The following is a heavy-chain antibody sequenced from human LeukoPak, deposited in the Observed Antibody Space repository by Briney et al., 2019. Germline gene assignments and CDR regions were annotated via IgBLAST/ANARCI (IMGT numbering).Heavy chain of an antibody. CDR3: AREHCSGGSCYSIYYYYYMDV. V-gene: IGHV4-38-2*02. Sequence: PSETLSLTCTVSGYSISSAYYWGWIRQPPGKGLEWIGSIYHGGSTYYNPSLKSRLTISVDTSKNQFSLKLSSVTAADTAVYYCAREHCSGGSCYSIYYYYYMDVWGKGTTVTVSS. J-gene: IGHJ6*03. D-gene: IGHD2-15*01. CDR2: IYHGGST. CDR1: GYSISSAYY.